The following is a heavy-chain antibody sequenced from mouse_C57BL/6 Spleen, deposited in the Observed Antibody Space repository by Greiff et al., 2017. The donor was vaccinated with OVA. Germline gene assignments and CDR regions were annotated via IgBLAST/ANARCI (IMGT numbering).Heavy chain of an antibody. V-gene: IGHV5-4*01. D-gene: IGHD1-1*01. J-gene: IGHJ2*01. CDR2: ISDGGSYT. Sequence: EVQVVESGGGLVKPGGSLKLSCAASGFTFSSYAMSWVRQTPEKRLEWVATISDGGSYTYYPDNVKGRFTISRDNAKNNLYLQMSHLKSEDTAMYYCARQVYYGSSPGYFDYWGQGTTLTVSS. CDR1: GFTFSSYA. CDR3: ARQVYYGSSPGYFDY.